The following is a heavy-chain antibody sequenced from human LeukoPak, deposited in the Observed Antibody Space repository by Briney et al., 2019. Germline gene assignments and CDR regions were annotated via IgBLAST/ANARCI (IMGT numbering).Heavy chain of an antibody. D-gene: IGHD3-22*01. CDR1: GYTFIGYY. J-gene: IGHJ3*02. V-gene: IGHV1-2*02. Sequence: ASVKVSCKASGYTFIGYYMHWVRQAPGQGLEWMGWINPNSGGTNYAQKFQGRVTMTGDTSISTAYMELSRLRSDDTAMYYCAVYYDSSGNDAFDIWGEGTMVTVSS. CDR2: INPNSGGT. CDR3: AVYYDSSGNDAFDI.